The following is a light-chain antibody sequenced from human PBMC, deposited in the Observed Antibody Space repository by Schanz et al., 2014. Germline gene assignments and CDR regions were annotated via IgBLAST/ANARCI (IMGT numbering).Light chain of an antibody. Sequence: EIVLTQSPGTLSLSPGERATLSCRASQSVSNNYLAWYQQKPGQAPRLLIHYASARATGTPDRFSGSGSGTDFTLTISSLQSEDFAVYYCQQYNNWPPMYTFGQGTKLEIK. V-gene: IGKV3-20*01. CDR3: QQYNNWPPMYT. J-gene: IGKJ2*01. CDR1: QSVSNNY. CDR2: YAS.